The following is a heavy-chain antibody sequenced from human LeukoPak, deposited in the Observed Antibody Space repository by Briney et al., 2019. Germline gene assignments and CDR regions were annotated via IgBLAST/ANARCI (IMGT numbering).Heavy chain of an antibody. CDR3: ARVDPLITPIYGMDV. J-gene: IGHJ6*02. CDR2: IYYSGST. Sequence: SETLSLTCTVSGGSISSGGYYWSWIRQHPGKGLEWIGYIYYSGSTYYNPSLKSRVTISVDTSKNHFSLKLSSVTAADTAVYYCARVDPLITPIYGMDVWGQGTTVTVS. V-gene: IGHV4-31*03. D-gene: IGHD3-16*01. CDR1: GGSISSGGYY.